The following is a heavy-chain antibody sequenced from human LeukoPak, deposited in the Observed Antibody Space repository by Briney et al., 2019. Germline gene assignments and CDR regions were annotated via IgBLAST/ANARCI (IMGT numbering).Heavy chain of an antibody. CDR1: GFTFDDYG. CDR2: INWNGGGT. CDR3: ARDEGSGSFDY. Sequence: GGSLRLSCAASGFTFDDYGMSWVRQAPGKGLEWVSGINWNGGGTGYADSVKGRFTISRDNAKNSLYLQMNSLRAEDTALYYCARDEGSGSFDYWGQGTLVTVSS. D-gene: IGHD3-22*01. J-gene: IGHJ4*02. V-gene: IGHV3-20*04.